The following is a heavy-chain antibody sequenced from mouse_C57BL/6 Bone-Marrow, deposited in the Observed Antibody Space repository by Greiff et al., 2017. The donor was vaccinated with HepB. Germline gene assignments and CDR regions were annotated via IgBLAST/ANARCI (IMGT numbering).Heavy chain of an antibody. CDR3: VLFITTVVATDY. Sequence: QVQLQQPGAELVMPGASVKLSCKASGYTFTSYWMHWVKQRPGQGLEWIGEIDPSDSYTNYNQKFKGKSTLTVDKSSSTAYMQLSSLTSEDSAVHYCVLFITTVVATDYWGQGTTLTVSS. J-gene: IGHJ2*01. V-gene: IGHV1-69*01. D-gene: IGHD1-1*01. CDR2: IDPSDSYT. CDR1: GYTFTSYW.